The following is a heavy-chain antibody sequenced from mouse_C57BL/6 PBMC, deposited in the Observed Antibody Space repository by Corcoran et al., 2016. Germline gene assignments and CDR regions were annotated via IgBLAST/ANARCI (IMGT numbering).Heavy chain of an antibody. J-gene: IGHJ2*01. V-gene: IGHV1-26*01. CDR1: GYTFTDYY. Sequence: EVQLQQSGPELVKPGASVKISCKASGYTFTDYYMNWVKQSHGKSLEWIGDINPNNGGTSYNQKVKGKATLTVDKSSSTAYMELRSLTSEDSAVYYCASGPFYDGYYFDDWGQGTTLTVSS. CDR2: INPNNGGT. CDR3: ASGPFYDGYYFDD. D-gene: IGHD2-3*01.